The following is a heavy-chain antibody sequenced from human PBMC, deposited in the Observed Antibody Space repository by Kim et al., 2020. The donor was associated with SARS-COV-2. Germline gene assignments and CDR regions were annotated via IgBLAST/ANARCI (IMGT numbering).Heavy chain of an antibody. V-gene: IGHV7-4-1*02. Sequence: YAQGFTGRFVFSVDTSVNTAYLHISSLKAEDTAVYYGARKYWSHHSRFDSWGQGTLVTVSS. D-gene: IGHD2-8*02. J-gene: IGHJ4*02. CDR3: ARKYWSHHSRFDS.